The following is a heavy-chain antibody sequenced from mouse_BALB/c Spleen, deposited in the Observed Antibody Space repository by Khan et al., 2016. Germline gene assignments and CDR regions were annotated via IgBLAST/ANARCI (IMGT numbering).Heavy chain of an antibody. J-gene: IGHJ2*01. CDR1: VFNIKDYY. V-gene: IGHV14-4*02. CDR3: NAIYYGSDVYFDY. CDR2: IDPENGDT. Sequence: VQLQQSGAELVRSGASVKLSCTASVFNIKDYYMHWVKQRPEQGLEWIGWIDPENGDTEYAPKFKGKATMTGDTSTNAPYLQFSSLTSSDSAVYYCNAIYYGSDVYFDYWCQGTTLTVSS. D-gene: IGHD1-1*01.